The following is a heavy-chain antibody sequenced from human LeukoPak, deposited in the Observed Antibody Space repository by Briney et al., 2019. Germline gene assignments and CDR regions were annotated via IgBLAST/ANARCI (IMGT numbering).Heavy chain of an antibody. V-gene: IGHV3-23*01. J-gene: IGHJ4*02. CDR1: GVTFSNYA. CDR3: AKHSVSCGGVSCLYIDY. Sequence: GGSLRLSCAASGVTFSNYAMTWVRQAPGKGLEWVSHISGSGSSTYYGDPVRGRFTISRDNSKNTLYLQMNSLRAEDAAVYYCAKHSVSCGGVSCLYIDYWGQGTLVTVSS. D-gene: IGHD2-2*01. CDR2: ISGSGSST.